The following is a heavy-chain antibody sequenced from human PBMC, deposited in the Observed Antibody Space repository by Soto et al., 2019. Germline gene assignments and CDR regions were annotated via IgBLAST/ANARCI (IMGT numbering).Heavy chain of an antibody. V-gene: IGHV1-69*13. D-gene: IGHD6-19*01. CDR3: ARSEGSIAVAGTTDY. J-gene: IGHJ4*02. Sequence: SVKVSCKASGGTFSSYAISWVRQAPGQGLEWMGGIIPIFGTANYAQKFQGRVTITADESTSTAYMELSSLRSEDTAVYYCARSEGSIAVAGTTDYWGQGTLVTVSS. CDR1: GGTFSSYA. CDR2: IIPIFGTA.